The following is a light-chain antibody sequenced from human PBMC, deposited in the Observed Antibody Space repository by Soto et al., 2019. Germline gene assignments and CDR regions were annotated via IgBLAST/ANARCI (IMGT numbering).Light chain of an antibody. J-gene: IGKJ1*01. V-gene: IGKV1-5*01. CDR3: QQYNSYSPT. CDR2: DAS. Sequence: DIQMTQSPSSLSASVGERVTITCRASQSINRFLNWYQQKPGKAPKLLIYDASSLESGVPSRFSGSGSGTEFTLTISSLQPDDFATYYCQQYNSYSPTFGQGTKVDIK. CDR1: QSINRF.